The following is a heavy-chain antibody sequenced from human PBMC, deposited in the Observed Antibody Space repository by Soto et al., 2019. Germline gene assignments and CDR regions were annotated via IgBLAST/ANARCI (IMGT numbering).Heavy chain of an antibody. J-gene: IGHJ4*02. CDR2: INPSGVGT. CDR3: ARDSTLAY. CDR1: GYTLTSNY. V-gene: IGHV1-46*01. Sequence: ASVKVSCKASGYTLTSNYMHWVRQAPGQGLEWMGIINPSGVGTSYAQKFEARVTMTTDTSTSTVYMELSNLRSEDTAVYWCARDSTLAYWGQGTLVTVYS.